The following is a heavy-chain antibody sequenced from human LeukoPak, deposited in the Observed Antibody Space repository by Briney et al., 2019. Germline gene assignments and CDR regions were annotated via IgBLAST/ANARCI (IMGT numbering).Heavy chain of an antibody. J-gene: IGHJ4*02. CDR3: AKDQRGYGRIIDY. D-gene: IGHD3-10*01. Sequence: PGGSLRLSCAASGFTFSSYAMSWVRQAPRKGLEWVSSVSGSGSSTYYADSVKGRFTISRDNSKNTLYLQMNSLRAEDTAVYYCAKDQRGYGRIIDYWGQGTLVTISS. V-gene: IGHV3-23*01. CDR2: VSGSGSST. CDR1: GFTFSSYA.